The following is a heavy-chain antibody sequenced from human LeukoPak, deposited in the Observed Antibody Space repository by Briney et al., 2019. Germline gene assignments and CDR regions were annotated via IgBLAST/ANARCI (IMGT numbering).Heavy chain of an antibody. Sequence: ASVKVSCKASGYTFTSYYMHWVRQAPGQGLEWMGIINPSGGSTSYAQKFQGRVTMTRDMSTSTVYMELSSLRSEDTAVYYCARSSMIVVVIGPPGDYWGQGTLVTGSS. D-gene: IGHD3-22*01. V-gene: IGHV1-46*01. CDR2: INPSGGST. CDR3: ARSSMIVVVIGPPGDY. CDR1: GYTFTSYY. J-gene: IGHJ4*02.